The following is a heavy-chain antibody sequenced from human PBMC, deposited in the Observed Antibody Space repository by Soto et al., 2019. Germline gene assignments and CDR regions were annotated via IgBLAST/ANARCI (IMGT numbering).Heavy chain of an antibody. J-gene: IGHJ4*02. CDR3: ARDKGIAAADLFDY. Sequence: QVQLVQSGAAVKKPGSSVKVSCKASGGTFSSYTISWVRQAPGQGLEWMGRIIPILGIANYAQKFQGRVTITADKSTSTAYMELSSLRSEDTAVYYCARDKGIAAADLFDYWGQGTLVTVSS. D-gene: IGHD6-13*01. CDR2: IIPILGIA. CDR1: GGTFSSYT. V-gene: IGHV1-69*08.